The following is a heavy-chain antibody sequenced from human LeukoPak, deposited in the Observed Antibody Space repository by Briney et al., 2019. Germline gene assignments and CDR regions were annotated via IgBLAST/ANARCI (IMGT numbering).Heavy chain of an antibody. CDR2: IAYDGSNK. CDR3: ARVTTVIPDAFDI. J-gene: IGHJ3*02. Sequence: GRSLRRSCAASGFTFSSYAMHWVRQAPGKGLEWVAVIAYDGSNKYYVDSGKGRFTISRDNGKNSLDLQMNSLKPEDTAVYYCARVTTVIPDAFDIWVQGTMVTVSS. V-gene: IGHV3-30*04. D-gene: IGHD4-17*01. CDR1: GFTFSSYA.